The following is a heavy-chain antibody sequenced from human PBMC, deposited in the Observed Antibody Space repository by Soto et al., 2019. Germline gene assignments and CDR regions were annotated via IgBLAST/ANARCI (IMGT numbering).Heavy chain of an antibody. J-gene: IGHJ3*02. CDR2: IGSSSSYT. CDR1: GFTVSDYY. CDR3: ARDADILTGSDAFDI. D-gene: IGHD3-9*01. V-gene: IGHV3-11*05. Sequence: QVQLVESGGGLVKPGGSLRLSCAASGFTVSDYYMSWIRQAPGKGLEWVSYIGSSSSYTNYADSVKGRFTISRDNAKNSLYLQMNSLRAEDTAVYYCARDADILTGSDAFDIWGQGTMVTVSS.